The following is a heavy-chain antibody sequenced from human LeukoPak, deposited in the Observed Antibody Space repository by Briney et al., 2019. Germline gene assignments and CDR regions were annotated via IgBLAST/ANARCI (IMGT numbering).Heavy chain of an antibody. CDR3: AREVVRGVDHDAFDI. D-gene: IGHD3-10*01. Sequence: PSETLSLTCTVSGGSISSGSYYWSWIRQPAGKGLEWIGRIYTSGSTNYNPSLKSRVTISVDTSKNQFSLKLSSVTAADTAVYYCAREVVRGVDHDAFDIWGQGTMVTVSS. CDR2: IYTSGST. V-gene: IGHV4-61*02. J-gene: IGHJ3*02. CDR1: GGSISSGSYY.